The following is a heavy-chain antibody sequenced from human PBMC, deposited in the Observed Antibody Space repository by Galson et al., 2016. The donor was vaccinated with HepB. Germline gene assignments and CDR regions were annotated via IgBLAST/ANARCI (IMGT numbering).Heavy chain of an antibody. V-gene: IGHV3-74*01. J-gene: IGHJ4*02. D-gene: IGHD5-12*01. CDR3: ARGGYDGYEIDY. CDR1: GFAFSSYW. CDR2: INSDGSRR. Sequence: SLRLSCAASGFAFSSYWMYWVRQPPGKGLVWVSRINSDGSRRTYADSVKGRFTISRDNARNTLYLRMDSLRAEDTAVYYCARGGYDGYEIDYWGQGTLVSVSP.